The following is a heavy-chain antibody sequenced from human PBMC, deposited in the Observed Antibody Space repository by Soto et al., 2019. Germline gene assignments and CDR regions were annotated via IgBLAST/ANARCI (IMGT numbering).Heavy chain of an antibody. CDR3: AKHTDFGSGSSWLGSDNMDTDAFDI. Sequence: PSETLSLTCTVSGGSISSSSYYWGWVRQPPGKGLECIGNIFYMGNSYCIPSLRSRVTISLDTSKNQFSLKLSFLTAADAAVYYCAKHTDFGSGSSWLGSDNMDTDAFDIWGQGTMVTVSS. CDR1: GGSISSSSYY. CDR2: IFYMGNS. J-gene: IGHJ3*02. V-gene: IGHV4-39*01. D-gene: IGHD3-10*01.